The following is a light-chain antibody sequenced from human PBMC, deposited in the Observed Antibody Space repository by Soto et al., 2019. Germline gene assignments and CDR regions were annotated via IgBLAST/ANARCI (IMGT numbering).Light chain of an antibody. CDR1: QSVSSF. Sequence: ESVLTQSPGTLSLSPGEGDTLSCRASQSVSSFLAWYQQKPGQAPRLLIYGASTRATGIPDRFSGSGSGTDFTLTISRLEPEDFAVYYCQQYGSSPLFGGGTKVDIK. J-gene: IGKJ4*01. CDR3: QQYGSSPL. V-gene: IGKV3-20*01. CDR2: GAS.